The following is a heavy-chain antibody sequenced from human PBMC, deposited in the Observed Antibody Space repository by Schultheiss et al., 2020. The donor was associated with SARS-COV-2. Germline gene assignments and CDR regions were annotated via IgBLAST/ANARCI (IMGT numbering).Heavy chain of an antibody. D-gene: IGHD5-18*01. Sequence: SETLSLTCAVYGGSFSGYYWSWIRQPPGKGLEWIGYIYYSGSTNYNPSLKSRVTISVDTSKNHLSLNLTSVTAADTAVYYCARSLTAMGEFDPWGQGTLVTVSS. J-gene: IGHJ5*02. CDR1: GGSFSGYY. CDR2: IYYSGST. CDR3: ARSLTAMGEFDP. V-gene: IGHV4-34*11.